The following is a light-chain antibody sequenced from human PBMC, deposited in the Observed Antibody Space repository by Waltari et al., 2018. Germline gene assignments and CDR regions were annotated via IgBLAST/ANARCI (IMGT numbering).Light chain of an antibody. V-gene: IGKV3-20*01. CDR3: QHYVNLPVT. J-gene: IGKJ1*01. CDR1: QSVGRS. CDR2: DTS. Sequence: DIVLTQSPGALSLSPGERATLSYRASQSVGRSLAWYQQKPGQAPRLLIYDTSSRATGTPGRFSGSGSGTDFSLAISSLEPEDFAVYFCQHYVNLPVTFGQGTKVEI.